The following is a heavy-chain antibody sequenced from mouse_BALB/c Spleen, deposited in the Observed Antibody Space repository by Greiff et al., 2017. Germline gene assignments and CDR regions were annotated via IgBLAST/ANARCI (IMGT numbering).Heavy chain of an antibody. CDR3: ARWLLQTYYYAMDY. J-gene: IGHJ4*01. CDR2: ISSGGGNT. V-gene: IGHV5-9*03. D-gene: IGHD2-3*01. CDR1: GFTFSSYT. Sequence: EVKLVESGGGLVKPGGSLKLSCAASGFTFSSYTMSWVRQTPEKRLEWVATISSGGGNTYYPDSVKGRFTISRDNAKNNLYLQMSSLRSEDTALYYCARWLLQTYYYAMDYWGQGTSVTVSS.